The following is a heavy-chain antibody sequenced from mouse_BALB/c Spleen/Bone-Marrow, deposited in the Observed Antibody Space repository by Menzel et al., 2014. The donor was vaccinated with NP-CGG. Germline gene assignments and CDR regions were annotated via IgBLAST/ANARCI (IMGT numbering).Heavy chain of an antibody. CDR2: ISDGGSYT. J-gene: IGHJ3*01. CDR1: GFSFSDYY. Sequence: EVKLVESGGGLVKPGGSLKLSCAASGFSFSDYYMYWVRQTPEKRLEWVATISDGGSYTYYPDSVKGRFTNARDNAKNNLYLLMGSRKSEDTAMYYCASHLDSSCAYWGQGTLVTVSA. D-gene: IGHD3-2*01. V-gene: IGHV5-4*02. CDR3: ASHLDSSCAY.